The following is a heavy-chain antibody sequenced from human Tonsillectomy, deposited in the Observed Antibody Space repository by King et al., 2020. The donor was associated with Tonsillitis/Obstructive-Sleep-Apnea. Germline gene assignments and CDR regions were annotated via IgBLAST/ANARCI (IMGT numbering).Heavy chain of an antibody. Sequence: VQLVESGGGVVQPGRSLRLSCAASGFSFSNYAMHWVRQAPGKGLEWVAVMWFDGSLSVTYYADSVEGRFTIFRDISKNTLYLQMSSLRDDDTAGYYCARGGGVSGVVIPFDYWGQGTLVTVSS. CDR1: GFSFSNYA. V-gene: IGHV3-33*01. D-gene: IGHD3-3*01. CDR3: ARGGGVSGVVIPFDY. J-gene: IGHJ4*02. CDR2: MWFDGSLSVT.